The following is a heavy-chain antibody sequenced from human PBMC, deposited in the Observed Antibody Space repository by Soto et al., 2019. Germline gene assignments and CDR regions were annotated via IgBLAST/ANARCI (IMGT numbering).Heavy chain of an antibody. V-gene: IGHV1-69*08. J-gene: IGHJ5*02. Sequence: QVQLVQSGAEVKKPGSSVKVSCKASGGTFSTYTITWVRQAPGQGLEWMGRIIPIIGIINYAQKFQGRVTISAEKFTGAAYMALTGLRSDDTAVYYCAGDPDSHYNDSHASSYPWGQGTLVTVSS. CDR1: GGTFSTYT. D-gene: IGHD4-4*01. CDR2: IIPIIGII. CDR3: AGDPDSHYNDSHASSYP.